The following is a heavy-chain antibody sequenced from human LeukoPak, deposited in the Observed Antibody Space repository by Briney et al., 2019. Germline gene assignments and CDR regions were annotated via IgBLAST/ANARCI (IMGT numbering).Heavy chain of an antibody. Sequence: GGSLRLSCTASGFTFSSSAMHWVRQTPGKGLEWVSIIWHDGSRTYYADSVKGRFTISRDNSKNTLYLQMNSLRAEDTAVYYCAKGNGSGVYNWFDPWGQGTLVTVSS. D-gene: IGHD3-10*01. CDR2: IWHDGSRT. V-gene: IGHV3-33*06. CDR3: AKGNGSGVYNWFDP. CDR1: GFTFSSSA. J-gene: IGHJ5*02.